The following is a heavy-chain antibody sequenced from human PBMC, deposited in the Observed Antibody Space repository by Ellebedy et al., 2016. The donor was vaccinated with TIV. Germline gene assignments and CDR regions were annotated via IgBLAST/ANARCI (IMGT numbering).Heavy chain of an antibody. CDR2: IKQDGSER. V-gene: IGHV3-7*01. CDR1: GFTFSSYA. D-gene: IGHD6-19*01. CDR3: ARDQGWAVAGTTRFDC. Sequence: PGGSLRLSCAASGFTFSSYAMSWVRQAPGKGLEWVASIKQDGSERPYVDSVKGRFTISRDNAKNSLYLQISSLRAEDTAVYYCARDQGWAVAGTTRFDCWGQGTLVTVSS. J-gene: IGHJ4*02.